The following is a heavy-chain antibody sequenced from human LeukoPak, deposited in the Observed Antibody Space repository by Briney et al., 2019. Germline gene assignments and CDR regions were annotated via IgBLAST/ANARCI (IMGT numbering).Heavy chain of an antibody. J-gene: IGHJ5*02. V-gene: IGHV3-23*01. CDR3: ARVATDGGGFDP. CDR1: GFTFSSYA. CDR2: IRGSGGDT. Sequence: GGSLRLSCAASGFTFSSYAMSWVRQAPGKGLEWVSGIRGSGGDTYYADSVKGRFTISRDNSKNTLYLQMNSLRAEDTALYYCARVATDGGGFDPWGQGTLVTVSS. D-gene: IGHD3-16*01.